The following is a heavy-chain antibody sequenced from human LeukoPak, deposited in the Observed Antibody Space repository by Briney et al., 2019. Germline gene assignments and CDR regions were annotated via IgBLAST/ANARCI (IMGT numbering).Heavy chain of an antibody. CDR3: ARGYRSIFY. V-gene: IGHV3-11*01. J-gene: IGHJ4*02. CDR1: GFTFNEYY. Sequence: PGGSLRLSCAASGFTFNEYYMSWIRQAPGKGLEWVSYISSSGSTKYYADSVKGRFTISRDNAKNSLYLQMNSLRAEYTAVYYCARGYRSIFYWGQGTLVTVSS. CDR2: ISSSGSTK. D-gene: IGHD2-2*01.